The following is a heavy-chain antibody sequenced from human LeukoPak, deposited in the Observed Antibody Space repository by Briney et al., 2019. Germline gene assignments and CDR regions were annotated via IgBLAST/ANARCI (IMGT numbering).Heavy chain of an antibody. V-gene: IGHV4-39*07. J-gene: IGHJ4*02. Sequence: SETLSLTCTVSGGSISSSSYYWSWIRQPPGKGLEWIGEINHSGSTNYNPSLKSRVTISVDTSKNQFSLKLSSVTAADTAVYYCAREDCTNGVCQGSPDYWGQGTLVTVSS. CDR3: AREDCTNGVCQGSPDY. CDR2: INHSGST. CDR1: GGSISSSSYY. D-gene: IGHD2-8*01.